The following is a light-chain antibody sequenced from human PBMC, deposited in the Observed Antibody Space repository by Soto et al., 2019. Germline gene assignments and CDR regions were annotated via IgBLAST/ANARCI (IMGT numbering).Light chain of an antibody. J-gene: IGLJ2*01. CDR3: GTWDYSMSGVI. CDR2: DND. Sequence: QSALTQPPSVSAAPGQKVSISCSGSNSNIGSNFVSWYQHLPGTTPRLLIYDNDKRPSGIPDRFSGSKSGTSATLGITGLQTGDEADYYCGTWDYSMSGVIFGGGTKLTVL. CDR1: NSNIGSNF. V-gene: IGLV1-51*01.